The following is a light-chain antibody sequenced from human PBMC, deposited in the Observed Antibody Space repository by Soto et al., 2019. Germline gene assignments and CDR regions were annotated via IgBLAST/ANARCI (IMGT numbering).Light chain of an antibody. CDR2: DAS. J-gene: IGKJ5*01. CDR1: QDINNY. V-gene: IGKV1-33*01. Sequence: DIQITQSPSSLSASVGDRVTITCQASQDINNYVNWYQQKPGKAPKLLIFDASTLKTGVPSRFSGSGSGTDFTLTICSLQPEDVATYYCQKYNSALTFGQGTRLEIK. CDR3: QKYNSALT.